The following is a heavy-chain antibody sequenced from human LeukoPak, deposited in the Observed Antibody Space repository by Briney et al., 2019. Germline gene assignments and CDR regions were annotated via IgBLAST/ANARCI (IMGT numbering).Heavy chain of an antibody. V-gene: IGHV1-18*01. J-gene: IGHJ4*02. Sequence: ASVKVSCKASGYTFSNYGISWVRPAPGQGLEWMGWISAYNGNTNYAQRLQGRVTMTTDTATSTAYMELRSLRSDDTAVYYCARDTESLVRGVIINSFDYWGQGTLVTVSS. CDR3: ARDTESLVRGVIINSFDY. CDR2: ISAYNGNT. CDR1: GYTFSNYG. D-gene: IGHD3-10*01.